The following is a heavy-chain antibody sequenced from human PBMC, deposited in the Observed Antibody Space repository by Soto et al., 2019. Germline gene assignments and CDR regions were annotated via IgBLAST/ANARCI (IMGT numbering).Heavy chain of an antibody. J-gene: IGHJ6*02. Sequence: VKVSCKASGFTFTSSAVQWVRQARGQRLEWIGWIVADSGNTNYAQKLQGRVTMTTDTSTSTAYMELRSLGSDDTAVYYCARKRSGVGYYYYYGMDVWGQGTTVTVSS. V-gene: IGHV1-58*01. CDR3: ARKRSGVGYYYYYGMDV. CDR1: GFTFTSSA. CDR2: IVADSGNT. D-gene: IGHD2-8*01.